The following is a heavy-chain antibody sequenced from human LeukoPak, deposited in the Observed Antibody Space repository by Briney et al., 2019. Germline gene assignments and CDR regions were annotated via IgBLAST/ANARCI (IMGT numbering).Heavy chain of an antibody. V-gene: IGHV4-59*12. CDR2: IYHSGST. D-gene: IGHD3-16*01. CDR1: GGSISSYY. Sequence: SETLSLTCTVSGGSISSYYWSWIRQPPGKGLEWIGYIYHSGSTYYNPSLKSRVTISVDRSKNQFSLKLSSVTAADTAVYYCARAQGVVIWGQGTLVTVSS. CDR3: ARAQGVVI. J-gene: IGHJ4*02.